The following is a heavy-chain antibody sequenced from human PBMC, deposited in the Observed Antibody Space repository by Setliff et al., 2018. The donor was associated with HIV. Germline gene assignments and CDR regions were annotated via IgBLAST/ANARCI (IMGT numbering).Heavy chain of an antibody. CDR1: EFTFSSYA. D-gene: IGHD6-25*01. CDR3: AKGFRQRGFQY. Sequence: PGGSLRLSCAASEFTFSSYAMSWVRQAPGKGLEWVSAISYSGGSTYYADSVKGRFTISRDNAKNSLYLQMNSLRAEDTAVYYCAKGFRQRGFQYWGQGALVTVSS. CDR2: ISYSGGST. J-gene: IGHJ1*01. V-gene: IGHV3-23*01.